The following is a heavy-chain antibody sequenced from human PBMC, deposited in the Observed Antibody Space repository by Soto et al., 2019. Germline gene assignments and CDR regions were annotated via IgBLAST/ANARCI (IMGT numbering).Heavy chain of an antibody. J-gene: IGHJ4*02. D-gene: IGHD6-19*01. CDR3: VRDSGNGWKDY. Sequence: PSETLSLTCAVSGGSISSTNWWNWVRQPPGKGLEWIGEIDHSGSTNYNPSFKSRVTMSVDKPKNQFSLKLSSVTAADTAVYYCVRDSGNGWKDYWGQGTLVTVSS. CDR2: IDHSGST. CDR1: GGSISSTNW. V-gene: IGHV4-4*02.